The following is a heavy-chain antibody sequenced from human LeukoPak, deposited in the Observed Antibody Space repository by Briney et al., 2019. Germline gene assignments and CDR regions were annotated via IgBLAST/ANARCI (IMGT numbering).Heavy chain of an antibody. CDR3: ASITMIVGDRYPDY. CDR1: GGSISSSSYY. CDR2: IYYSGST. V-gene: IGHV4-39*01. J-gene: IGHJ4*02. D-gene: IGHD3-22*01. Sequence: SETLFLTCTVPGGSISSSSYYWGWIRQPPVKGLEWIGSIYYSGSTYYNPSLKSRVTISVDTSKNQFSLKLSSVTAADTAVYYCASITMIVGDRYPDYWGQATLVTVS.